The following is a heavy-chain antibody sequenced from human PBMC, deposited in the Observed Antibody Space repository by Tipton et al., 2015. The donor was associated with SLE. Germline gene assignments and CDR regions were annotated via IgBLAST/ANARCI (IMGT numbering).Heavy chain of an antibody. CDR1: GITFSDHD. V-gene: IGHV3-11*04. J-gene: IGHJ5*02. D-gene: IGHD2-8*02. Sequence: SLRLSCAASGITFSDHDMNWFRQAPGKGLEWISQIRHSDVITFYSDSVKGRFTISRDDAKSSLYLQMNSLRAEDTGVYYCAKSLAASGGSPPAWGQGALVTVSS. CDR2: IRHSDVIT. CDR3: AKSLAASGGSPPA.